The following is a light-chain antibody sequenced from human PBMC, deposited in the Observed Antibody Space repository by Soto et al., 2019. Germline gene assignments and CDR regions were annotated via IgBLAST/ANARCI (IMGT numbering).Light chain of an antibody. CDR3: KQYNSYSQT. J-gene: IGKJ1*01. Sequence: IQMTQSPSTLSASVGDRVTITCQASQTISNWLAWYQQKPGKAHKLLIYKAYTLESGVQSRFSGSGSGTEFTLTIRSLQPEDFATYYCKQYNSYSQTFGQGTKVDIK. CDR2: KAY. V-gene: IGKV1-5*03. CDR1: QTISNW.